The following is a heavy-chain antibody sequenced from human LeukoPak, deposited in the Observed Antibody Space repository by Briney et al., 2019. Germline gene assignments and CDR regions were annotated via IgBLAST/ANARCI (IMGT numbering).Heavy chain of an antibody. CDR2: IYYSGST. CDR1: GGSISSSSYY. CDR3: ARRPGIAVSGLYYYYYMDV. Sequence: SETLSLTCTVSGGSISSSSYYWGWIRQPPGKGLEWIRSIYYSGSTYYNPSLKSRVTISVDTSKNQFSLKLSSVTAADTAVYYCARRPGIAVSGLYYYYYMDVWGKGTTVTVSS. J-gene: IGHJ6*03. V-gene: IGHV4-39*01. D-gene: IGHD6-19*01.